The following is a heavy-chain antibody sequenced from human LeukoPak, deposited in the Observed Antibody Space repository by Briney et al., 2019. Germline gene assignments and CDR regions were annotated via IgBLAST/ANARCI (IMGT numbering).Heavy chain of an antibody. CDR1: GYTFTSYA. D-gene: IGHD3-22*01. Sequence: ASVKVSCKASGYTFTSYAMNWVRQAPGQGLEWMGWINTNTGNPTYAQGFTGRFVFSLDTSVSTAYLQISSLKAEDTAVYYCARGGYDSSLYPYYFDYWGQGTLVTVSS. V-gene: IGHV7-4-1*02. CDR3: ARGGYDSSLYPYYFDY. CDR2: INTNTGNP. J-gene: IGHJ4*02.